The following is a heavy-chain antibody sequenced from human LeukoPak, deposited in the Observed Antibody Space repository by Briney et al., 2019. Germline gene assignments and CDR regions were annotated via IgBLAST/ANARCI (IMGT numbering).Heavy chain of an antibody. V-gene: IGHV3-20*04. D-gene: IGHD2-8*01. CDR3: ARGFRNGPFDC. CDR1: GFTFDDYA. J-gene: IGHJ4*02. Sequence: PGGSLRLSCAASGFTFDDYAMSWVRHRPGKGLEWVSGINRNGDSTDYADSVKGRFTISRVNAKNSHFLQMNSLEVEDTALYYCARGFRNGPFDCWGQGTVVTVSS. CDR2: INRNGDST.